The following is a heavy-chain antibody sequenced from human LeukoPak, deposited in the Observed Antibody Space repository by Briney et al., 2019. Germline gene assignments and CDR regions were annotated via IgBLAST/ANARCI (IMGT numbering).Heavy chain of an antibody. V-gene: IGHV4-38-2*02. CDR2: IYHSGST. J-gene: IGHJ4*02. CDR3: ARDGGGPFDY. D-gene: IGHD3-10*01. CDR1: GYSISSGYY. Sequence: PSETLSLTCTVSGYSISSGYYWGWIRQPPGKGLEWIGSIYHSGSTYYNPSLKSRVTISVDTSKNQFSLKLSSVTAADTAVYYCARDGGGPFDYWGQGTLVTVSS.